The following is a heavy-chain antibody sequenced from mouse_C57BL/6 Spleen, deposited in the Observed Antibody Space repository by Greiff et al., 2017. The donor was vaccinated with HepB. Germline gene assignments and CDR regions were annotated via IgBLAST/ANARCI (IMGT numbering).Heavy chain of an antibody. J-gene: IGHJ4*01. D-gene: IGHD2-2*01. CDR2: ISYDGSN. CDR3: AREWLRYYAMDY. Sequence: EVHLVESGPGLVKPSQSLSLTCSVTGYSITSGYYWNWIRQFPGNKLEWMGYISYDGSNNYNPSLKNRISITRDTSKNQFFLKLNSVTTEDTATYYCAREWLRYYAMDYWGQGTSVTVSS. CDR1: GYSITSGYY. V-gene: IGHV3-6*01.